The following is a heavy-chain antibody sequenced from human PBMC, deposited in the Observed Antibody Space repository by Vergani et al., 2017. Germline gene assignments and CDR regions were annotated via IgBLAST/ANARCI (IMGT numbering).Heavy chain of an antibody. CDR1: GGSFSGYY. J-gene: IGHJ4*02. CDR3: ARSQYLVATMSDYYFDY. V-gene: IGHV4-34*01. CDR2: INHSGST. Sequence: QVQLQQWGAGLLKPSETLSLTCAVYGGSFSGYYWSWIRQPPGKGLEWIGEINHSGSTNYNPSLKSRVTISVDTSKKQFSLKLSSVTAADTAVYYCARSQYLVATMSDYYFDYWGQGTLVTVSS. D-gene: IGHD3-22*01.